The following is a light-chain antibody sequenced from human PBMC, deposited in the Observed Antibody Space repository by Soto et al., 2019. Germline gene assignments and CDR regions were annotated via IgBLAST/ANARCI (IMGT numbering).Light chain of an antibody. CDR3: QQRSNWPPIT. CDR1: QSISSY. CDR2: DAS. Sequence: PGERATLSCRASQSISSYLAWYQQKPGQAPRLLIYDASNRATGIPARFSGSGSGTDFTLIISSLEPEDFAVYYCQQRSNWPPITFGQGTRLEIK. J-gene: IGKJ5*01. V-gene: IGKV3-11*01.